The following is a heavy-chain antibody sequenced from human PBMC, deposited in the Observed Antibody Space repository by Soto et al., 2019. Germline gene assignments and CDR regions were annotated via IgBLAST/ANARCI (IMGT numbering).Heavy chain of an antibody. D-gene: IGHD1-20*01. CDR2: ISSSSSTI. CDR1: GFTFSSYS. Sequence: GGSLRLSCAASGFTFSSYSMNWVRQAPGKGLEWVSYISSSSSTIYYADSVKGRFTISRDNAKNSLYLQMNSLRAEDPAVYFYARYKSRVGYWGQGTLVTVSS. J-gene: IGHJ4*02. CDR3: ARYKSRVGY. V-gene: IGHV3-48*04.